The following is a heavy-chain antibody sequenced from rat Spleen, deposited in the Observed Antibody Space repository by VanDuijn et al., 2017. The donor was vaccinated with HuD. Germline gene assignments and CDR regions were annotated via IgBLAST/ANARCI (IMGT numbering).Heavy chain of an antibody. V-gene: IGHV2-6*01. D-gene: IGHD1-2*01. Sequence: QVQLKETGPGLVQPSETLSLTCTVSGFSLTSYHVHWVRQPPGKGLEWIAAISSGGSPYYNAALKSRLSISRDTSKSQVFLKMNSLQTEDTATYYCARVGYSSYIRYFDFWGQGVMVTVSS. CDR1: GFSLTSYH. CDR3: ARVGYSSYIRYFDF. J-gene: IGHJ2*01. CDR2: ISSGGSP.